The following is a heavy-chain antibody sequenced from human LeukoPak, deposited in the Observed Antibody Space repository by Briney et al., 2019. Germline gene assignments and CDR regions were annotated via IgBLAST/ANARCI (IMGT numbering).Heavy chain of an antibody. V-gene: IGHV4-39*07. CDR1: GGSIYSSSDY. CDR3: ARDAATPLGHYFDY. Sequence: SETLSLTCTVSGGSIYSSSDYWGWIRQPPGKGLEWIGSIYYSGNTYYNPSLKSRVTISVDTSKNQFSLKLSSVTAADTAVYYCARDAATPLGHYFDYWGQGTLVTVSS. J-gene: IGHJ4*02. CDR2: IYYSGNT. D-gene: IGHD6-25*01.